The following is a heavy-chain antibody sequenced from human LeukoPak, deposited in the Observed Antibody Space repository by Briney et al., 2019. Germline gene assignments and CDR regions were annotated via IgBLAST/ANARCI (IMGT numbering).Heavy chain of an antibody. CDR1: GFTFSYYA. CDR3: ARDLIVGAPDYFDF. CDR2: FSSRSSYI. Sequence: GGSLRLSCAGSGFTFSYYAMAWVRQTPGKGLEWVSSFSSRSSYIYYADSVKGRFTISRDNAKNSLYLQMNSLRAEDTAVYYCARDLIVGAPDYFDFWGQGTLVTVSS. V-gene: IGHV3-21*01. J-gene: IGHJ4*02. D-gene: IGHD1-26*01.